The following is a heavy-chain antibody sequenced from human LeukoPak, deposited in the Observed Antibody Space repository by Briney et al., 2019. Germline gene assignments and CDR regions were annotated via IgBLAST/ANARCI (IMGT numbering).Heavy chain of an antibody. CDR3: AKDSNYYDSSGYYLEVGEVDY. J-gene: IGHJ4*02. CDR2: ISYDGSNK. D-gene: IGHD3-22*01. CDR1: GFTFSSYA. V-gene: IGHV3-30*04. Sequence: PGGSLRLSCAASGFTFSSYAMHWVRQAPGKGLEWVAVISYDGSNKYYADSVKGRFTISRDNSKNTLYLQMNSLRAEDTAVYYCAKDSNYYDSSGYYLEVGEVDYWGQGTLVTVSS.